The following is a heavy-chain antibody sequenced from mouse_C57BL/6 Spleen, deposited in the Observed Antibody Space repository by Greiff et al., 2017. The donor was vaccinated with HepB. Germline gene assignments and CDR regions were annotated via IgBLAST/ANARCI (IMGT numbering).Heavy chain of an antibody. CDR3: ARGGGVYDGYPLFDY. D-gene: IGHD2-3*01. V-gene: IGHV1-61*01. Sequence: QVQLQQPGAELVRPGSSVKLSCKASGYTFTSYWMDWVKQRPGQGLEWIGNIYPSDSETHYNQKFKDKATLTVDKSSSTAYMQLSSLTSEDSAVYYCARGGGVYDGYPLFDYWGQGTTLTVSS. CDR2: IYPSDSET. J-gene: IGHJ2*01. CDR1: GYTFTSYW.